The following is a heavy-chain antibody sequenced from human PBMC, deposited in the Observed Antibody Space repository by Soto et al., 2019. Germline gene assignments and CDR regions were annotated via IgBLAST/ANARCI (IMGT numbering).Heavy chain of an antibody. CDR1: GFTFSSYG. CDR2: ISYDGSNK. CDR3: AKDLDMQWLAYYFDC. J-gene: IGHJ4*02. Sequence: GGSLRLSCAASGFTFSSYGMHWVRQAPGKGLEWVAVISYDGSNKYYADSVKGRFTISRDNSKNTLYLQMNSLRAEDTAVYYCAKDLDMQWLAYYFDCWGQGTLVTVSS. D-gene: IGHD6-19*01. V-gene: IGHV3-30*18.